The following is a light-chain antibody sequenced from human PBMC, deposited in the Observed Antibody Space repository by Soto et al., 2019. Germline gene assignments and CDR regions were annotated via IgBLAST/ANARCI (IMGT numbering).Light chain of an antibody. V-gene: IGKV1-5*01. Sequence: DIQMTQSPSTLSASVGDRVTSTCRASHSISSWLAWYQQKPAQAPKLLIYDASSLESGVPSRFSGSGSGTEFTLTISSLQRYEFATYQSHQYNSYSEGFTFGTGTKFDIK. CDR2: DAS. CDR3: HQYNSYSEGFT. J-gene: IGKJ3*01. CDR1: HSISSW.